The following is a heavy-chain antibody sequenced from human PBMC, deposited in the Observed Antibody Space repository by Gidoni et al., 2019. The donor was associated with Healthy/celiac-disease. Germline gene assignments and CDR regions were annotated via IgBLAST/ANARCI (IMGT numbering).Heavy chain of an antibody. CDR2: ISGSGGST. Sequence: ELQLLASGGGLVHPGGPLGLSWPASGFPFSSYAKSWVRQPPGKGMGWVSAISGSGGSTYYADSVKGQFTISRDNSKNTLYLQMNSLRDEDTAVYYCAKDLSLRGGYFDYWGQGTLVTVSS. CDR3: AKDLSLRGGYFDY. J-gene: IGHJ4*02. V-gene: IGHV3-23*01. CDR1: GFPFSSYA. D-gene: IGHD3-10*01.